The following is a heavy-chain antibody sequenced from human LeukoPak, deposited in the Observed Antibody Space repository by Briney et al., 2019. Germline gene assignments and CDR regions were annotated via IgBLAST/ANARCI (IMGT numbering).Heavy chain of an antibody. CDR3: AKDRLVNLERSVYYYGVFDY. V-gene: IGHV3-33*06. J-gene: IGHJ4*02. CDR2: IWDDGSNK. Sequence: GGSLRLSCAASGFTFSTYAMHWVRQAPGKGLEWVAVIWDDGSNKYYADSVKGRFTISRDNSKNTLYLQMNSLRAEDTAVYYCAKDRLVNLERSVYYYGVFDYWGRGTLVPFS. CDR1: GFTFSTYA. D-gene: IGHD3-22*01.